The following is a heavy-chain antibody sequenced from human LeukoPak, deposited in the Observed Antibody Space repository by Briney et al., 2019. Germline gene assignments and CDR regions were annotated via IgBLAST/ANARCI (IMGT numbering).Heavy chain of an antibody. Sequence: SGPTLVKPTQTLTLTCTFSGFSLSTSGVGVGWIRQPPGKALEWLALIYWDDDKRYSPSLKSRLTITKDTSKNQVVLTMTNMDPVDTATYYCAHRRLHDSSVQIPYYPPRRWFDPWGQGTLVTVSS. CDR2: IYWDDDK. D-gene: IGHD3-22*01. J-gene: IGHJ5*02. CDR1: GFSLSTSGVG. CDR3: AHRRLHDSSVQIPYYPPRRWFDP. V-gene: IGHV2-5*02.